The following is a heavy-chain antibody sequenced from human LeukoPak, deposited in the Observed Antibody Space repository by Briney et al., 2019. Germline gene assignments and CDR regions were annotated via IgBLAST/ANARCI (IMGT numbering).Heavy chain of an antibody. J-gene: IGHJ4*02. V-gene: IGHV3-30*04. Sequence: PGGSLRLSCAASGFTFSSYAMHWVRQAPGKGLEWVAVISYDGSNKYYADSVKGRFTISRDNSKNTLYLQMNSLRAEDTAVYYCARETQITFGGVIARPLSYWGQGALVTVSS. CDR2: ISYDGSNK. CDR1: GFTFSSYA. D-gene: IGHD3-16*02. CDR3: ARETQITFGGVIARPLSY.